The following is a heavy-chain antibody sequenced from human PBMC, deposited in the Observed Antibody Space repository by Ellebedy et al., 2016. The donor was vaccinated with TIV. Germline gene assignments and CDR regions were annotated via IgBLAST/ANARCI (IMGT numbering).Heavy chain of an antibody. D-gene: IGHD5-18*01. J-gene: IGHJ4*02. CDR1: GFTFDDYA. CDR3: ARDQGRGQSNGFDY. Sequence: SLKISXAASGFTFDDYAMHWVRQIPGKGLEWVSGISWDGGTIGYVDSVKGRFTISRDISKKTVYLQMSSLRAEDTAVYHCARDQGRGQSNGFDYWGQGTLVTVSS. CDR2: ISWDGGTI. V-gene: IGHV3-9*01.